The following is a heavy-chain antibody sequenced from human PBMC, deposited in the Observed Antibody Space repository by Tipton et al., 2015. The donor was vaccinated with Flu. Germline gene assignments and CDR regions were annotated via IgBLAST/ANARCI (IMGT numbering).Heavy chain of an antibody. V-gene: IGHV4-39*01. J-gene: IGHJ5*02. Sequence: LRLSCTVSGGSISSSSYYWGWIRQPPGKGLEWIGSIYYSGSTYYNPSLKSRVTISVDTSKNQFSLKLSSVTAADTAVYYCARRYYDFWSDLNWFDPWGQGTLVTVSS. CDR3: ARRYYDFWSDLNWFDP. D-gene: IGHD3-3*01. CDR2: IYYSGST. CDR1: GGSISSSSYY.